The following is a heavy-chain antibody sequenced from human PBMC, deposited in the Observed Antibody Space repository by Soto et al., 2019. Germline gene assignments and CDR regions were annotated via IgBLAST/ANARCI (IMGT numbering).Heavy chain of an antibody. CDR2: IYSGGST. CDR3: ARGHPTGGKGLDV. CDR1: GFTVSDNY. Sequence: GGSLRLTCAASGFTVSDNYMNWVRQAPGKGLEWVSVIYSGGSTYYTDSVKGRFTISRDNSKNTLYLQMNSLRAEDTAVYYCARGHPTGGKGLDVWGQGTTVTVSS. J-gene: IGHJ6*02. V-gene: IGHV3-53*01. D-gene: IGHD2-15*01.